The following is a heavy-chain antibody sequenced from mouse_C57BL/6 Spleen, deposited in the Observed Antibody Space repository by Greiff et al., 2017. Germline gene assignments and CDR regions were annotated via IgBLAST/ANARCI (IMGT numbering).Heavy chain of an antibody. CDR1: GFTFSSSA. CDR3: TISDQSVYYYAMDY. J-gene: IGHJ4*01. Sequence: EVNVVESGEGLVKPGGSLKLSCAASGFTFSSSAMSWVRQTPEKRLEWVAYISSGGDYIYYADTVKGRFTISRDNARNTLYLQMSSLKSEDTAMYYCTISDQSVYYYAMDYWGQGTSVTVSS. CDR2: ISSGGDYI. V-gene: IGHV5-9-1*02. D-gene: IGHD3-1*01.